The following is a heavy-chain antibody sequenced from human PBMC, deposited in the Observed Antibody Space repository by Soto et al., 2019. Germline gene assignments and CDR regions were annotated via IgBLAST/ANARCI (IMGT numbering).Heavy chain of an antibody. CDR3: TRDSPPSSGATDY. V-gene: IGHV4-39*07. J-gene: IGHJ4*02. CDR2: IHHSGST. D-gene: IGHD3-22*01. Sequence: PSETLSLTCTVSSGSISNGDYYWSWIRQHPGKGPEWIGEIHHSGSTNYNPSLKSRVTILVDKSKNQFSLEVRSVTAADTAVYYCTRDSPPSSGATDYWGQGTPVTV. CDR1: SGSISNGDYY.